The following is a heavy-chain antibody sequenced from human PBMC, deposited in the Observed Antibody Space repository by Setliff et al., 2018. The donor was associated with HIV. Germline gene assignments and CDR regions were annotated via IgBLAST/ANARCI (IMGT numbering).Heavy chain of an antibody. V-gene: IGHV4-4*02. CDR3: ARGFTIFGVGFSADPTGNWFDP. J-gene: IGHJ5*02. CDR1: GGSISSSNW. CDR2: INHSGKT. Sequence: SETLSLTCAVSGGSISSSNWWSWIRQAPGKGLEWIGEINHSGKTNYNPSLKSRITLSADTSENQFALKLASVTAADTAVYYCARGFTIFGVGFSADPTGNWFDPWGQGTLVTVSS. D-gene: IGHD3-3*01.